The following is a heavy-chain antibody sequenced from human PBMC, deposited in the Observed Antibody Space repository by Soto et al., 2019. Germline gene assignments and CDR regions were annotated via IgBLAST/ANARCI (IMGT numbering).Heavy chain of an antibody. J-gene: IGHJ6*02. CDR1: GFTFSGYS. CDR3: ARGQWELLYGMDV. D-gene: IGHD1-26*01. CDR2: ITGSISSI. Sequence: GGSLRLSCVASGFTFSGYSMNWVRQAPGKGLEWVSYITGSISSIYYADAVKGRFTISRDNAKNSLYLQMNSLRDEDTAVYYCARGQWELLYGMDVWGQGTTVTVSS. V-gene: IGHV3-48*02.